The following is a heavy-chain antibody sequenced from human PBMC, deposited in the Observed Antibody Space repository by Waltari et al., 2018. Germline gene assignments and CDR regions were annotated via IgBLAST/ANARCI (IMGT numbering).Heavy chain of an antibody. CDR2: IIPIFGTA. Sequence: QVQLVQSGAEVKKPGSSVKVSCKASGGTFSSYAISGVRQAPGQGLEWMGGIIPIFGTANYAQKFQGRVTITADKSTNTAYMELSSLRSEDTAVYYCASRDYYYYYMDVWGKGTTVTVSS. J-gene: IGHJ6*03. V-gene: IGHV1-69*14. CDR3: ASRDYYYYYMDV. CDR1: GGTFSSYA.